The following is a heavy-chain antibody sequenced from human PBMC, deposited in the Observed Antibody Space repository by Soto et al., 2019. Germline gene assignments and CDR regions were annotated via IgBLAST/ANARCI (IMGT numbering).Heavy chain of an antibody. J-gene: IGHJ4*02. CDR1: GFTFSSYA. D-gene: IGHD6-19*01. CDR3: AKGPHSSGWHYFDY. Sequence: DVQLLESGGALVQPGGSLRLSCAASGFTFSSYAMSWARQAPGKGLEWVSTVSGSGGNTYYADSVKGRFTISRDNSENTLYLQMISLRAEDMAIYYCAKGPHSSGWHYFDYWGQGTLVTVSS. V-gene: IGHV3-23*01. CDR2: VSGSGGNT.